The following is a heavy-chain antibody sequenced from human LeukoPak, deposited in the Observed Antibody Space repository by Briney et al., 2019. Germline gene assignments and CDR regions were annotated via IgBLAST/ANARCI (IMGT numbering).Heavy chain of an antibody. Sequence: GSLRLSCAASGFTFSNYGMHWVRQAPGKGLEWVSYISSSGSTIYYAESLKGRFTISRDNARNSLYLQMNSLRADDTAVYYCARLLEPATGYYMDVWGKGTTVTISS. V-gene: IGHV3-48*04. D-gene: IGHD5-24*01. CDR3: ARLLEPATGYYMDV. J-gene: IGHJ6*03. CDR2: ISSSGSTI. CDR1: GFTFSNYG.